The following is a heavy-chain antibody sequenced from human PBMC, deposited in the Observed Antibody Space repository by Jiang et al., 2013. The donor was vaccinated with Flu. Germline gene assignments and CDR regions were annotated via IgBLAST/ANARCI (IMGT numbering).Heavy chain of an antibody. D-gene: IGHD3-3*01. CDR2: IDPTDSHR. V-gene: IGHV5-10-1*01. CDR1: GYSFTSYW. CDR3: ARSAKSGHYEMDV. Sequence: GAEVKKPGESLKISCKGSGYSFTSYWIGWVRQVPGKGLEWMGRIDPTDSHRKYSPSFQGHVTFSGDKSISTAYLQWNSLKASDTAIYYCARSAKSGHYEMDVWGQGTTVTVSS. J-gene: IGHJ6*02.